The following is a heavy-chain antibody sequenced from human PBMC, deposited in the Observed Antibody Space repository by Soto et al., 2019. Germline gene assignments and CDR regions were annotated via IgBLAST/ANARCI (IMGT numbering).Heavy chain of an antibody. CDR2: IWYDGSNK. CDR1: GFTFSSYG. V-gene: IGHV3-33*01. Sequence: QVQLVESGGGVVQPGRSLRLSCAASGFTFSSYGMHWVRQAPGKGLEWVAVIWYDGSNKYYADSVKGRFTISRDNSKNTLYLHMTSLRAEDTAVYYWARDFYPYGDYVVDYWGQGTLVTVSS. D-gene: IGHD4-17*01. J-gene: IGHJ4*02. CDR3: ARDFYPYGDYVVDY.